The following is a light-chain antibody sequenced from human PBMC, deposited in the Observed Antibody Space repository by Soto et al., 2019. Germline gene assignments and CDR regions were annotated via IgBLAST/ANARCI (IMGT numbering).Light chain of an antibody. Sequence: EIVLTQSPGTLSLSPGERATLFCRASQSVSSSYLAWYQHKPGQAPRLLIYGASNRATGIPDRFSGSGSETDFTLTISRLEPEDFAVYYCQQYVSLITFDQGTRLEIK. CDR3: QQYVSLIT. CDR1: QSVSSSY. CDR2: GAS. V-gene: IGKV3-20*01. J-gene: IGKJ5*01.